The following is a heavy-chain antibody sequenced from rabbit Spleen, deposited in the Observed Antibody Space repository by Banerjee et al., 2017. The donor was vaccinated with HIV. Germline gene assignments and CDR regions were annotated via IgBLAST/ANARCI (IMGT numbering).Heavy chain of an antibody. CDR1: GFTLSSYY. CDR2: IDPVFGIT. J-gene: IGHJ4*01. CDR3: VREAGYAGYGDGNL. Sequence: QLEESAGGLVQPGGSLKLSCKASGFTLSSYYMNWVRQAPGKGLEWIGYIDPVFGITYYANWVNGRFSISRENAQNTVFLQMTSLTAADTATYFCVREAGYAGYGDGNLWGPGTLVTVS. D-gene: IGHD7-1*01. V-gene: IGHV1S7*01.